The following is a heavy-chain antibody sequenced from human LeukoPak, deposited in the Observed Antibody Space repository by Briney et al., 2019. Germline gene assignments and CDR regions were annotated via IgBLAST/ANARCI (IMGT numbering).Heavy chain of an antibody. CDR1: GFSFTTYW. V-gene: IGHV3-7*01. J-gene: IGHJ4*02. D-gene: IGHD3-10*01. Sequence: GGSLRLSCAASGFSFTTYWMSWVRQAPGKGLEWVANIKQDGTEKYYVDSVKGRFTISRDNAKNSLYLQMNSLRVEDTAVYYCAKLAKYFYGSETYYFFEHWGQGTPVTASS. CDR2: IKQDGTEK. CDR3: AKLAKYFYGSETYYFFEH.